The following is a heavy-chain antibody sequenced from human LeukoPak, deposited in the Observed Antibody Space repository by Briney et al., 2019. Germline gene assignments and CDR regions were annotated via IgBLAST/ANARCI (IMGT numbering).Heavy chain of an antibody. D-gene: IGHD6-13*01. V-gene: IGHV4-39*07. J-gene: IGHJ3*02. Sequence: PSETLSLTCTVSGGSISSTNYYWGWIRQPPGKGLEWIGSIYNSGSTYYNPSLKNRVIVSLDTSKNQFSLKLSSVTAADTAVYYCARVGSGQQLVRQYAFDIWGQGTMVTVSS. CDR1: GGSISSTNYY. CDR2: IYNSGST. CDR3: ARVGSGQQLVRQYAFDI.